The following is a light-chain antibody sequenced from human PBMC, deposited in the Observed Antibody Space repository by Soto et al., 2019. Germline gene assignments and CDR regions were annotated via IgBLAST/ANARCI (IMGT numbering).Light chain of an antibody. V-gene: IGKV2-30*01. Sequence: DVVMTQSPLSLPVTLGQSASISCRSSQSVVYSDGIAYLSWFQQRPGQSPRRLIYKASNRDSGVPDRCSGSGSGTDFTLTISRVEAEDVGVYDCMQGTHWPPTFGRGTKVEIK. CDR1: QSVVYSDGIAY. J-gene: IGKJ1*01. CDR2: KAS. CDR3: MQGTHWPPT.